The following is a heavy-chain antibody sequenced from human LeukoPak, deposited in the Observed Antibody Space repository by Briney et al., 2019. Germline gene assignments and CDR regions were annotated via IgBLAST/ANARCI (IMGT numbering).Heavy chain of an antibody. CDR1: GYTFTGYY. J-gene: IGHJ4*02. V-gene: IGHV1-2*04. CDR2: INTNSGGT. D-gene: IGHD6-13*01. CDR3: ATQIGAYSSSWYYFDY. Sequence: GASVKVSCKASGYTFTGYYMHWVRQAPGQGLEWMGWINTNSGGTNYAQKFQGWVTMTRDTSISTAYMELSRLRSDDTAVYYCATQIGAYSSSWYYFDYWGQGTLVTVSS.